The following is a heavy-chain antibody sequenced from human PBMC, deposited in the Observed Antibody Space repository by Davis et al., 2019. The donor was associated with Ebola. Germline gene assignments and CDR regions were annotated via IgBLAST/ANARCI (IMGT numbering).Heavy chain of an antibody. CDR3: ASRWEYYDSSGPVSFGMDV. CDR2: INHSGST. V-gene: IGHV4-39*07. CDR1: GGSIGNSNYY. J-gene: IGHJ6*02. Sequence: MPSETLSLTCSVSGGSIGNSNYYCSWFRQPPGKGLEWIGEINHSGSTNYNPSLKSRVTISVDTSKNQFSLKLSSVTAADTAVYYCASRWEYYDSSGPVSFGMDVWGQGTTVTVSS. D-gene: IGHD3-22*01.